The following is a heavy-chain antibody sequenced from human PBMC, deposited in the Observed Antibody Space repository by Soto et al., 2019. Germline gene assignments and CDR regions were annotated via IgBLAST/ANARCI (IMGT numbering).Heavy chain of an antibody. V-gene: IGHV3-48*01. CDR1: GFTFRSYG. J-gene: IGHJ3*02. CDR2: ISSSSSTI. D-gene: IGHD6-19*01. Sequence: PGGSLRLSCEASGFTFRSYGMHWVRQAPGKGLEWVSYISSSSSTIYYADSVKGRFTISRDNAKNSLYLQMNSLRAEDTAVYYGARDISSGGWFDAFNIWGKGKMVTVSS. CDR3: ARDISSGGWFDAFNI.